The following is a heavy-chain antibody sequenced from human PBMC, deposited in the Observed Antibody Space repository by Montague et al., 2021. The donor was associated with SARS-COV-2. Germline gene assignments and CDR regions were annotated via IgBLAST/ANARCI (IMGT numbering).Heavy chain of an antibody. D-gene: IGHD1-1*01. CDR3: ACHDAAGWDDADAFDI. J-gene: IGHJ3*02. V-gene: IGHV4-39*01. CDR2: IHYSGSST. CDR1: GGSISGNTYY. Sequence: SETLSLTCIVSGGSISGNTYYWSRLRPAPGQGLEWIVSIHYSGSSTHYNPTLKSRVTISADTSNNQFSLQLRSVTAADTAVYWCACHDAAGWDDADAFDIWGQGTMVTVSS.